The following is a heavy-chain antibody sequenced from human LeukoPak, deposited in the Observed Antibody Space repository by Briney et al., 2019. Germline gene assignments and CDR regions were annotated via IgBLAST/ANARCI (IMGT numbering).Heavy chain of an antibody. V-gene: IGHV3-66*01. CDR1: GFSVSSNY. J-gene: IGHJ4*02. Sequence: PGGSLRLSCAASGFSVSSNYMSWVRQAPGKGLEWVSVIYSGGSTYYADSVKGRFTISRDNSKNTLYLQMNSLRAEDTAVYYCARDVSYGDYVEYFDYWGQGTLVTVSS. D-gene: IGHD4-17*01. CDR3: ARDVSYGDYVEYFDY. CDR2: IYSGGST.